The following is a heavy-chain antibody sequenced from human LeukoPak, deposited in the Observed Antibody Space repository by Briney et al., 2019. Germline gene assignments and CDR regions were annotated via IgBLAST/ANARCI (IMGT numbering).Heavy chain of an antibody. CDR2: IKQDGSEK. CDR3: ARSNGDYPYYFDY. Sequence: PGGSLRLSCAASGFTFSSYWMSWVRQAPGKGLEWVANIKQDGSEKYYVDSVKGRFTISRDNAKNSLYLQMNSLSAEDTAVYYCARSNGDYPYYFDYWGQGTLVTVSS. V-gene: IGHV3-7*01. J-gene: IGHJ4*02. CDR1: GFTFSSYW. D-gene: IGHD4-17*01.